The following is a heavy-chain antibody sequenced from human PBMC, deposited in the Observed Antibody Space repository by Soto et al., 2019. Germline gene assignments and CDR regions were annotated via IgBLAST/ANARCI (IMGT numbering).Heavy chain of an antibody. CDR3: TTDAGDIVVVVAATPPRGVDNRNEDQNQKDY. V-gene: IGHV3-15*01. J-gene: IGHJ4*02. CDR2: IKSKTDGGTT. CDR1: GFTFSNAW. Sequence: EVQLVESGGGLVKPGGSLRLSCAASGFTFSNAWMSWVRQAPGKGLEWVGRIKSKTDGGTTDYAAPVKGRFTISRDDSKNTLYLQMNSLKTEDTAVYYCTTDAGDIVVVVAATPPRGVDNRNEDQNQKDYWGQGTLVTVSS. D-gene: IGHD2-15*01.